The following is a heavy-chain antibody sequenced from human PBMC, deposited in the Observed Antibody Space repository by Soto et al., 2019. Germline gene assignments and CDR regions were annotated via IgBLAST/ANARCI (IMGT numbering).Heavy chain of an antibody. CDR1: GFTFSSYS. Sequence: GGSLRLSCAASGFTFSSYSMNWVRQAPGKGLEWVSSISSSSGYIYYADSVKGRFTISRDNAKNSLYLQMNSLRAEDTAVYYCATESPVFDYYYGMDVWGQGTTVTVS. V-gene: IGHV3-21*04. J-gene: IGHJ6*02. CDR3: ATESPVFDYYYGMDV. D-gene: IGHD2-8*01. CDR2: ISSSSGYI.